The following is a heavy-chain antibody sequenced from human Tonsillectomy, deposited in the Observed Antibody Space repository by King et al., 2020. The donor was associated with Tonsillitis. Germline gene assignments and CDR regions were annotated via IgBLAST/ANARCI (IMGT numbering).Heavy chain of an antibody. CDR1: GFTFSSYG. CDR3: AKDLYSGSSPYYFDH. CDR2: ISFDSSTE. J-gene: IGHJ4*02. Sequence: VQLVQSGGGVVQPGRSLRLSCAASGFTFSSYGMHWVRQAPGKGLEWVALISFDSSTEYYAESLKGRFTISRDNSKNMLSLQMNSLRAEDTAVYYCAKDLYSGSSPYYFDHWGQGTLVTVSS. V-gene: IGHV3-30*18. D-gene: IGHD1-26*01.